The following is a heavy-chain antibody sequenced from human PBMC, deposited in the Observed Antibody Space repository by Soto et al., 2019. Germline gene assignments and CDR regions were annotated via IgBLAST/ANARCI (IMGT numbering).Heavy chain of an antibody. V-gene: IGHV4-34*01. CDR3: ARGWSSPTTHYYDSSGYTEI. CDR2: INHSGST. D-gene: IGHD3-22*01. CDR1: GGSFSGYY. Sequence: PSETLSLTCAVYGGSFSGYYWSWIRQPPGKGLEWIGEINHSGSTNYNPSLKSRVTISVDTSKNQFSLKLSSVTAADTAVYYCARGWSSPTTHYYDSSGYTEIWGQGTLVTVSS. J-gene: IGHJ4*02.